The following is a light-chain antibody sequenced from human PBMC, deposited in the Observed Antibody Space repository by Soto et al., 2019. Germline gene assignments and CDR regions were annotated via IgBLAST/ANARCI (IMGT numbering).Light chain of an antibody. V-gene: IGKV3-20*01. CDR2: GSS. Sequence: EIVLTQSPGTLSLSPGERATLSCRASESVISNYLAWYQQRPGQAPRLLIYGSSTRATGIPDRFSGSGSGKDLTLSLSRLETEDFSVYYCQQYVSSIYTFGQGTKLEIK. CDR3: QQYVSSIYT. CDR1: ESVISNY. J-gene: IGKJ2*01.